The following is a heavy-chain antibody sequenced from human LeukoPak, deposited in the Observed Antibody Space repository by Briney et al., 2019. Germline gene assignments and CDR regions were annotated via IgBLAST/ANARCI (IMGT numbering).Heavy chain of an antibody. CDR1: GFTFSNAW. J-gene: IGHJ4*02. D-gene: IGHD2-15*01. V-gene: IGHV3-15*01. CDR3: TTEVAATDTTSVNTY. CDR2: IKSKTDGGTT. Sequence: GGSLRLSCAASGFTFSNAWMSWVRQAPGKGLEWVGRIKSKTDGGTTDYAAPVKGRFTFSRDDSKNTLYLQMNSLKTEDTAVYYCTTEVAATDTTSVNTYWGQGTLVTVSS.